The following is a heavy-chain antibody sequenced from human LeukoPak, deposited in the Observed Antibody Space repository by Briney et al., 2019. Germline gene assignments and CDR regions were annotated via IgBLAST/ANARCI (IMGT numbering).Heavy chain of an antibody. Sequence: GGSLRLSSAASGFTFSSYGMHWVRQAPGKGLEWVAFIRYDGSNKYYADSVKGRFTISRDNSKNTLYLQMNSLRAEDTAVYYCAKNGVIAARPGVYDYYYMDVWGKGTTVTVSS. V-gene: IGHV3-30*02. J-gene: IGHJ6*03. CDR2: IRYDGSNK. CDR3: AKNGVIAARPGVYDYYYMDV. CDR1: GFTFSSYG. D-gene: IGHD6-6*01.